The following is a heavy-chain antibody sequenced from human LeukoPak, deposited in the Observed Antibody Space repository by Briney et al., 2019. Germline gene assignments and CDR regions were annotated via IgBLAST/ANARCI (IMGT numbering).Heavy chain of an antibody. J-gene: IGHJ5*02. CDR2: INPNSGGSGGT. CDR1: GYTFTGYY. D-gene: IGHD2-15*01. V-gene: IGHV1-2*02. Sequence: EASVKVSCKASGYTFTGYYMHWVRQAPGQGLEWMGWINPNSGGSGGTNYAQKFQGRVTMTRDTSISTAYMELSRLRSDDTAVYYCARGPPRYCSGGSCSRYWFDPWGQGTLVTVSS. CDR3: ARGPPRYCSGGSCSRYWFDP.